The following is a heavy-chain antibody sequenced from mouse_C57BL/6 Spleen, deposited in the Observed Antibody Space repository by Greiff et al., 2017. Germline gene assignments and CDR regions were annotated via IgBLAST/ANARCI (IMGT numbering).Heavy chain of an antibody. D-gene: IGHD2-5*01. V-gene: IGHV1-81*01. CDR1: GYTFTSYG. CDR3: AIPEYYSNCHYARDY. J-gene: IGHJ4*01. CDR2: IYPTCGNT. Sequence: QVHVQQSGAELARPGASVKLSCKASGYTFTSYGMSWVKQRTGQGLEWIGEIYPTCGNTYYNQKFKGKATLTADKSSSTAYMPLRSLTSADSAVYFCAIPEYYSNCHYARDYWGQGTSVTVSS.